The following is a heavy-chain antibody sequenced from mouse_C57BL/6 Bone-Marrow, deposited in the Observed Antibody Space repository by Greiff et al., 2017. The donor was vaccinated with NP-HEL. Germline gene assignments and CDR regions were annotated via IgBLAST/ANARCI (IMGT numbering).Heavy chain of an antibody. V-gene: IGHV1-19*01. CDR3: ARDLYYGSSYGY. CDR1: GYTFTDYY. Sequence: EVKLQESGPVLVKPGASVKMSCKASGYTFTDYYMNWVKQSHGKSLEWIGVINPYNGGTSYNQKFKGKATLTVDKSSSTAYMELNSLTSEDSAVYYCARDLYYGSSYGYWGQGTTLTVSS. CDR2: INPYNGGT. J-gene: IGHJ2*01. D-gene: IGHD1-1*01.